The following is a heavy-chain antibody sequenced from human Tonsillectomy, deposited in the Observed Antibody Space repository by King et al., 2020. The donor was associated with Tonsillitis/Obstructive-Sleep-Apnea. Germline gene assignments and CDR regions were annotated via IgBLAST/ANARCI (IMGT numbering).Heavy chain of an antibody. CDR1: GYTFTNYW. J-gene: IGHJ4*02. CDR2: IYPSDSDT. Sequence: QLVQSGAEVKKPGESLKISCKGSGYTFTNYWIAWARQMPGKGLEWMGIIYPSDSDTRYSPSFQGQVTISADKSISTAYLQWSSLKASDTAMYYCARSAVELATITIDYWGQGTLVTVSS. D-gene: IGHD5-24*01. CDR3: ARSAVELATITIDY. V-gene: IGHV5-51*03.